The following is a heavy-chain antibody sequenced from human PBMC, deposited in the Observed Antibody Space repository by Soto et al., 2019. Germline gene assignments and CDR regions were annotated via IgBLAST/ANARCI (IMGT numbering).Heavy chain of an antibody. D-gene: IGHD3-22*01. CDR3: ARDYSDSRTTGAFDI. Sequence: SVKVSCKASGGTFSSDAISWVRQAPGQGLEWMGGIIPIFGTANYAQKFQGRVTITADESTSTAYMELSSLRSEDTAVYYCARDYSDSRTTGAFDIWGQGTMVTVSS. V-gene: IGHV1-69*13. J-gene: IGHJ3*02. CDR2: IIPIFGTA. CDR1: GGTFSSDA.